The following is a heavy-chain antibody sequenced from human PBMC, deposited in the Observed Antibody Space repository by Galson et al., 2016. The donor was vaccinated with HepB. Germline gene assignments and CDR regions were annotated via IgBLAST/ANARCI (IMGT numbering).Heavy chain of an antibody. CDR1: GFTFSTYS. D-gene: IGHD5-24*01. CDR3: ARSKRDTRDY. Sequence: SLRLSCAGSGFTFSTYSMIWVRQAPGKGLEWVSHITSSSTYIYYGDSVKGRFTISRDNAKNSLYLQMNSLRAEDTAIYFCARSKRDTRDYWGQGTLVTVSS. V-gene: IGHV3-21*01. J-gene: IGHJ4*02. CDR2: ITSSSTYI.